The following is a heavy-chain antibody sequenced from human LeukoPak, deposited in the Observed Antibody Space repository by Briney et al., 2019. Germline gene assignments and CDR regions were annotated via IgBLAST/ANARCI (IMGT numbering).Heavy chain of an antibody. CDR1: GFTFRDYD. D-gene: IGHD3-22*01. CDR3: ARDRRRGPVDSSGYPFDY. J-gene: IGHJ4*02. Sequence: PGGSLRLSCAASGFTFRDYDMHWVRQTPGRGLEWVSAIGIGDDTHYPDSVKGRFTISRDNAKNSLYLQMNSLRAEDTAVYYCARDRRRGPVDSSGYPFDYWGQGTLVTVSS. CDR2: IGIGDDT. V-gene: IGHV3-13*01.